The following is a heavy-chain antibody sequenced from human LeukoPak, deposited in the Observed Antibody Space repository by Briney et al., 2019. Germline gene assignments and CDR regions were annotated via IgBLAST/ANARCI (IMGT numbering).Heavy chain of an antibody. CDR1: GFIFSSYA. CDR3: ARESTAITMVRGVTTFDP. Sequence: GGSLRLSCAASGFIFSSYAMHWVRQAPGKGLEWVAAISYDGSNKYYADSVKGRFTISRDNSKNTLYLQMNSLRAEDTAVYYCARESTAITMVRGVTTFDPWGQGTLVTVSS. J-gene: IGHJ5*02. D-gene: IGHD3-10*01. V-gene: IGHV3-30*04. CDR2: ISYDGSNK.